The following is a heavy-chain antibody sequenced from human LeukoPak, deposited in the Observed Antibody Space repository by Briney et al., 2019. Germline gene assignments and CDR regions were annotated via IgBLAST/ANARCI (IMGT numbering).Heavy chain of an antibody. D-gene: IGHD7-27*01. CDR2: IYSSGRT. J-gene: IGHJ4*02. V-gene: IGHV4-59*08. CDR3: ARRPTGDPKFDY. Sequence: SGTLSLTCSVSVGSLSNYICTCVPHRPEEGLEWICYIYSSGRTYYNPSPTRRVTISLDTSKTRFSLKLSTVTAADTAGYYCARRPTGDPKFDYWGQGTPVTVSS. CDR1: VGSLSNYI.